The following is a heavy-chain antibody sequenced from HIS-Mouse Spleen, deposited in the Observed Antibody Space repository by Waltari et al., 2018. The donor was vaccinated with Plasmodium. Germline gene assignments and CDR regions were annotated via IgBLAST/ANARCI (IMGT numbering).Heavy chain of an antibody. CDR2: INHSGST. Sequence: QVQLQQWGAGLLKPSETLSLTCAVYGGSFSGYYWSWIRKPPGKGLDWIGEINHSGSTNYNPSLKSRVTISVDTSKNQFSLKLSSVTAADTAVYYCARVTSSGVYWYFDLWGRGTLVTVSS. J-gene: IGHJ2*01. CDR3: ARVTSSGVYWYFDL. D-gene: IGHD3-3*01. CDR1: GGSFSGYY. V-gene: IGHV4-34*01.